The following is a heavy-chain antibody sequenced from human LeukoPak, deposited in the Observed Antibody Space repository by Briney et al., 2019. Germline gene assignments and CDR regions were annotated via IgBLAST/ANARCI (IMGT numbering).Heavy chain of an antibody. D-gene: IGHD3-22*01. CDR1: GGPICSYY. V-gene: IGHV4-4*07. Sequence: SETLSLTCTVSGGPICSYYWSWIRQTAGKGLEWIGRLYPGVSTNYNPSLKSRVTMSVDTSKNQFALKLSAVTAADTAVYYCARLKFYDSTGYSPGYYMDVWGKGTTVSVFS. CDR3: ARLKFYDSTGYSPGYYMDV. J-gene: IGHJ6*03. CDR2: LYPGVST.